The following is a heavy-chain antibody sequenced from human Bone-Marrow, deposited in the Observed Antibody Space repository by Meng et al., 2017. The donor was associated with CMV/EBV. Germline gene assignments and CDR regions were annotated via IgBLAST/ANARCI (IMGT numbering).Heavy chain of an antibody. CDR2: ISNNGGSI. D-gene: IGHD2-2*02. CDR1: GFTFRKYT. CDR3: AREGSSTSCYTA. Sequence: GESLKISCAASGFTFRKYTMNWFRRAPGKGLEWVSSISNNGGSIQYSDSVRGRFTISRDNAKNSLYLQMNSLRAEDTAVYYCAREGSSTSCYTAWGQGTLVTVSS. J-gene: IGHJ5*02. V-gene: IGHV3-21*01.